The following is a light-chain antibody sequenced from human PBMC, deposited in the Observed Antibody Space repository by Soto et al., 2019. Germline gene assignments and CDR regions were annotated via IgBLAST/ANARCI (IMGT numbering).Light chain of an antibody. V-gene: IGLV2-14*01. CDR1: SSDVGGYNF. CDR2: EVS. CDR3: SSYTSSSILV. J-gene: IGLJ1*01. Sequence: QSALTQPASVSGSPGQSITISCTGTSSDVGGYNFVSWYQQHPGKAPKLMIYEVSNRPSGVSIRFSASKSGNTASLTISGLQAEDEADYYCSSYTSSSILVFGTGTKLTVL.